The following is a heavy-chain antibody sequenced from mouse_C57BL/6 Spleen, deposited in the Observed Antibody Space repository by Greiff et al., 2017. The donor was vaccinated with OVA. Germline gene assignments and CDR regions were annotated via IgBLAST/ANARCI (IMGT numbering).Heavy chain of an antibody. CDR2: IDPSDSYT. CDR1: GYTFTSYW. V-gene: IGHV1-69*01. J-gene: IGHJ3*01. D-gene: IGHD3-2*02. Sequence: QVQLKQPGAELVMPGASVKLSCKASGYTFTSYWMHWVKQRPGQGLEWIGEIDPSDSYTNYNQKFKGKSTLTVDKSSSTAYMQLSSLTSEDSAVYYCARLAAQALPYWGQGTLVTVSA. CDR3: ARLAAQALPY.